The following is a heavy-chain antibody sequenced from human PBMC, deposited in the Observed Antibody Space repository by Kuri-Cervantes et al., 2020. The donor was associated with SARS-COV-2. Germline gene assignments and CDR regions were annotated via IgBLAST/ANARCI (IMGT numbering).Heavy chain of an antibody. CDR2: ISSSSSYT. CDR1: GFTFSDYY. J-gene: IGHJ3*02. V-gene: IGHV3-11*05. D-gene: IGHD6-25*01. Sequence: GESLKISCAASGFTFSDYYMSWIRQAPGKGLEWVSYISSSSSYTNYADPVKGRFTISRDNAKNSLYLQMNSLRAEDTAVYYCARDAARAAFDIWGQGTMVTVSS. CDR3: ARDAARAAFDI.